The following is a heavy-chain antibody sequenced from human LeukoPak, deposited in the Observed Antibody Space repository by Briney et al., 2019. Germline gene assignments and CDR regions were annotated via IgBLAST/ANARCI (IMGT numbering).Heavy chain of an antibody. CDR3: AKWRYCSGGSCYPHFDY. D-gene: IGHD2-15*01. CDR2: ISGSGGST. V-gene: IGHV3-23*01. J-gene: IGHJ4*02. Sequence: GGSLRLSCAASGFTFSSYAMSWVRQAPGKGLEWVSAISGSGGSTYYADSVKGRFTISRDNSKNTLYLQMNSLRAEDTAVYYCAKWRYCSGGSCYPHFDYWGQGTLVTVSS. CDR1: GFTFSSYA.